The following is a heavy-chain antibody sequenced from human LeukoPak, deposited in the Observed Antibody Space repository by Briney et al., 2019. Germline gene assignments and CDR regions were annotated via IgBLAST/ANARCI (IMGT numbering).Heavy chain of an antibody. CDR1: GGSISSYY. J-gene: IGHJ4*02. CDR3: ASSSRGYSYGYDY. V-gene: IGHV4-59*01. D-gene: IGHD5-18*01. CDR2: IYYSGST. Sequence: SETLSLTSTVSGGSISSYYWSWIRQPPGKGLECIGYIYYSGSTNYNPSLKSRVTISVDTSKNQFSLKLSSVTAADTAVYYCASSSRGYSYGYDYWGQGTLVTVSS.